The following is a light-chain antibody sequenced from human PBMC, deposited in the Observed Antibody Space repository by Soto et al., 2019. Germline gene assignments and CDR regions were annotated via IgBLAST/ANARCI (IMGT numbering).Light chain of an antibody. V-gene: IGKV4-1*01. CDR2: WAS. Sequence: DIVMTQSLDSLAVSLGERATINCKSSQSVLYSSDNKNYLTWYQHKPGQPPKLLIYWASTRESGVPDRFSGSGSGTDFSLTISSLQAEDVAVYYCQQYYNLPYTFGQGTKLEIK. CDR3: QQYYNLPYT. J-gene: IGKJ2*01. CDR1: QSVLYSSDNKNY.